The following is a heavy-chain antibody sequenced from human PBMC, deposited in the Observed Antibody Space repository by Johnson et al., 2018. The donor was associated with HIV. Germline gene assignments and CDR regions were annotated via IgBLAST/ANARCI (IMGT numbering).Heavy chain of an antibody. V-gene: IGHV3-30*03. J-gene: IGHJ3*02. CDR1: GFTFSSYG. D-gene: IGHD5-18*01. Sequence: VQLVESGGGLVQPGGSLRLSCAASGFTFSSYGMHWVRQAPGKGLEWVAVISYDGSNKYYADSVKGRFTISRDNSKNTLYLQMNSLRAEDTAVYYCASRSYGYVRHAFDIWGQGTMVTVSS. CDR3: ASRSYGYVRHAFDI. CDR2: ISYDGSNK.